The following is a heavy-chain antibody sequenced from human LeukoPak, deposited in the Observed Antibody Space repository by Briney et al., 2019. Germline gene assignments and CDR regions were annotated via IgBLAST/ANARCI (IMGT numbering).Heavy chain of an antibody. D-gene: IGHD6-13*01. J-gene: IGHJ3*02. Sequence: GSSVKVSCKASGGTFSSYAISWVRQAPGQGLEWMGGIISIFGTANYAQKFQGRVTITADESTSTAYMELSSLRSEDTAVYYCARDPYSSSWHDAFDIWGQGTMVTVSS. CDR3: ARDPYSSSWHDAFDI. CDR2: IISIFGTA. V-gene: IGHV1-69*01. CDR1: GGTFSSYA.